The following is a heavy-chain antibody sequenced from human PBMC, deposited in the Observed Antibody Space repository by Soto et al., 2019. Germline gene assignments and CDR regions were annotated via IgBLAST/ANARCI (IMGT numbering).Heavy chain of an antibody. CDR1: GYSISSGYY. Sequence: SETLSLTCAVSGYSISSGYYWGWIRQPPGKGLEWIGSIYHSGSTYYNPSLKSRVTISVDTSKNQFSLKLSSVTAADTAVYYCARGPDYSNYNWFDPWGQGTLVTVSS. V-gene: IGHV4-38-2*01. D-gene: IGHD4-4*01. CDR3: ARGPDYSNYNWFDP. CDR2: IYHSGST. J-gene: IGHJ5*02.